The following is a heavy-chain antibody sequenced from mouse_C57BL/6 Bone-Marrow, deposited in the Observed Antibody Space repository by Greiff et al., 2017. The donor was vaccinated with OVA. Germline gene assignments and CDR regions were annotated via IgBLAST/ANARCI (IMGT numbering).Heavy chain of an antibody. D-gene: IGHD1-1*01. J-gene: IGHJ3*01. CDR2: IYPRSGNT. Sequence: QVQLQQSGAELARPGASVKLSCKASGYTFTSYGISWVKQRPGQGLEWIGEIYPRSGNTYYNEKFKGKATLTADTSSSTAYMELRSLTSEASAVFVCARYPHYNGSSRGVFAYWGQGTLLTVSA. CDR1: GYTFTSYG. CDR3: ARYPHYNGSSRGVFAY. V-gene: IGHV1-81*01.